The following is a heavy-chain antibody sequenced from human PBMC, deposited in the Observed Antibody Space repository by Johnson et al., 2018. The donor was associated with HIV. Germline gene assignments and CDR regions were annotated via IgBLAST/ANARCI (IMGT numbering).Heavy chain of an antibody. CDR2: ISYDGSDK. J-gene: IGHJ3*02. Sequence: QVQLVESGGGVVQPGRSLRLSCAASGFTFSSYAMHWVRQAPAKGLEWVAVISYDGSDKYYADSVKGRFTISRDNSKNTLYLQMNSLRAEDKAVYYCAKGGPVLQFVEWLPGRAFDIWGQGTMVTVSS. CDR1: GFTFSSYA. D-gene: IGHD3-3*01. V-gene: IGHV3-30*04. CDR3: AKGGPVLQFVEWLPGRAFDI.